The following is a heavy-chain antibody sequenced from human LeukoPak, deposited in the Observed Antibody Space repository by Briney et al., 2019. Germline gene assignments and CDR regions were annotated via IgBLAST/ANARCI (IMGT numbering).Heavy chain of an antibody. V-gene: IGHV3-53*01. CDR3: AKDQAADDPDFYYGMDV. J-gene: IGHJ6*02. D-gene: IGHD3-3*01. Sequence: PGGSLRLSCAASGFSVSRNYMSWVRQAPGKGLEWVSVIYSGGSTYYADSVKGRFTISRDNSKNTLYLQLNSPRGEDTAVYYCAKDQAADDPDFYYGMDVWGQGTTVTVFS. CDR2: IYSGGST. CDR1: GFSVSRNY.